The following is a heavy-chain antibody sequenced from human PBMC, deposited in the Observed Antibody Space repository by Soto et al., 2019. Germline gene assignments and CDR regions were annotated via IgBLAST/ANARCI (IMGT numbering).Heavy chain of an antibody. D-gene: IGHD3-22*01. V-gene: IGHV1-8*01. CDR2: MNPNSGNT. CDR1: GYAFTSYY. J-gene: IGHJ3*02. CDR3: ARAYYDSSGYYTHDAFDI. Sequence: ASVKVSCKASGYAFTSYYINWVRQATVQGLEWMGWMNPNSGNTGYAQKFQGRVTMTRNTSISTAYMELSSLRSEDTAVYYCARAYYDSSGYYTHDAFDIWGQGTMVTVSS.